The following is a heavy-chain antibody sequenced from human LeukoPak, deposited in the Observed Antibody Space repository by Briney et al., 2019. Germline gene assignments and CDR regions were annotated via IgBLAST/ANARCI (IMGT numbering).Heavy chain of an antibody. CDR1: GYTFTSYG. CDR2: ISAYNGNT. V-gene: IGHV1-18*01. Sequence: ASVKVSCKASGYTFTSYGISWVRQAPGQGLEWMGWISAYNGNTNYAQKLQGRVTMTTDTSTSTAYMELRSLRSEDTAVYYCVLGDILTGYWAEYFAYWGQGTLVTVSS. D-gene: IGHD3-9*01. J-gene: IGHJ4*02. CDR3: VLGDILTGYWAEYFAY.